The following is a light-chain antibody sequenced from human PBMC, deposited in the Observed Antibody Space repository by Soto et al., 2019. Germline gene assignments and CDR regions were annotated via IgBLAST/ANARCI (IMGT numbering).Light chain of an antibody. CDR2: DVS. V-gene: IGLV2-14*01. Sequence: QSVLTQPASVSGSPGQSITISCTGTSSDVGAYNSVSWYQQHPGKAPKLMIYDVSNRPSGVSNRFSGSKSGTTASLTISGLRAEDEADYYCSSYTISSPYVFGTGTKVT. CDR3: SSYTISSPYV. J-gene: IGLJ1*01. CDR1: SSDVGAYNS.